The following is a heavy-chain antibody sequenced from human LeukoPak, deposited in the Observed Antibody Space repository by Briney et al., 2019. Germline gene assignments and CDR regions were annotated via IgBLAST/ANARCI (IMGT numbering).Heavy chain of an antibody. J-gene: IGHJ6*02. CDR3: ARSYNNAGYFYYGMDV. Sequence: SSETLSLTCTVSGDSINTYYWSWIRQPPGKGLEWIGYIYFSGSTDYNPSLKSRVTISLDTSKNQFSLRLSSVTAADTAVYYCARSYNNAGYFYYGMDVWGQGTTVTVSS. V-gene: IGHV4-59*08. CDR1: GDSINTYY. CDR2: IYFSGST. D-gene: IGHD5-24*01.